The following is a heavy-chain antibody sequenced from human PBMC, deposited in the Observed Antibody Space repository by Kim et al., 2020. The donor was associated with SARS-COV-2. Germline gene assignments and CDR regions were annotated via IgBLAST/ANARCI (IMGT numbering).Heavy chain of an antibody. CDR3: ARGVVITFGGVIDNYYYYGMDV. CDR2: IIPILGIA. CDR1: GGTFSSYA. J-gene: IGHJ6*02. D-gene: IGHD3-16*02. V-gene: IGHV1-69*04. Sequence: SVKVSCKASGGTFSSYAISWVRQAPGQGLEWMGRIIPILGIANYAQKFQGRVTITADKSTSTAYMELSSLRSEDTAVYYCARGVVITFGGVIDNYYYYGMDVWGQGTTVTVSS.